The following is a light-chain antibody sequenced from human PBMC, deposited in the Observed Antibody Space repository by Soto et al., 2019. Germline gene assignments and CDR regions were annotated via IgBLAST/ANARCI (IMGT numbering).Light chain of an antibody. Sequence: IVMSQSPATLSVSPWERATLSCRASQYIGSDLAWYQQKPGQAPRLLLYGASARATGIPARFSGSGSGTQFTLTISSLQSEDFAVYYCQQYDNWPRTFGQGTKVDIK. CDR3: QQYDNWPRT. J-gene: IGKJ1*01. CDR2: GAS. CDR1: QYIGSD. V-gene: IGKV3-15*01.